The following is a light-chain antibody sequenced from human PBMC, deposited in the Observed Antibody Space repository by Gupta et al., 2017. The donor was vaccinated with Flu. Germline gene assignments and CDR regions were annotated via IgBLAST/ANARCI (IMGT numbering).Light chain of an antibody. CDR1: QSISSY. V-gene: IGKV1-39*01. J-gene: IGKJ4*01. CDR2: AAS. CDR3: QQSYSTPELT. Sequence: DIQMTRSPSSLSASVGDRVTITCRASQSISSYLNWYQQKPGKAPKLLIYAASSLQSGVPSRFSGSGSGTDFTLTISSLQPEEFATYYCQQSYSTPELTFGGGTKVEIK.